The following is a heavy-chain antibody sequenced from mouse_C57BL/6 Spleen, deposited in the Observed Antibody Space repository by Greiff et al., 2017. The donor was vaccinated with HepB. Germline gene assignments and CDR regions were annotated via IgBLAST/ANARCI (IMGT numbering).Heavy chain of an antibody. V-gene: IGHV1-50*01. CDR2: IDPSDSYT. CDR1: GYTFTSYW. Sequence: VQLQQPGAELVKPGASVKLSCKASGYTFTSYWMQWVKQRPGQGLEWIGEIDPSDSYTNYDQKFKGKATLTVDTSSSTAYMQLSSLTSEDSAVYYCAKIGRYYGGDWGQGTTLTVSS. J-gene: IGHJ2*01. D-gene: IGHD1-1*01. CDR3: AKIGRYYGGD.